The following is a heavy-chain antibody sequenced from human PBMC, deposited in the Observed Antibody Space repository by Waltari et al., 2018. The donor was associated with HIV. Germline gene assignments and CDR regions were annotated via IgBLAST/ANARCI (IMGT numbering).Heavy chain of an antibody. CDR3: ARDPPVIVGNTRGDY. J-gene: IGHJ4*02. V-gene: IGHV1-18*01. Sequence: QLVQYGGEVKKPEVSVKVSCKASVYTLNNYGFIWVGQAAGQGCEWLGWISGYSGNTNYAQKFQGRVTMTTVTSTSTAYMELKNLTYDDTAGYYCARDPPVIVGNTRGDYWGQGTLVTVSS. CDR1: VYTLNNYG. D-gene: IGHD1-26*01. CDR2: ISGYSGNT.